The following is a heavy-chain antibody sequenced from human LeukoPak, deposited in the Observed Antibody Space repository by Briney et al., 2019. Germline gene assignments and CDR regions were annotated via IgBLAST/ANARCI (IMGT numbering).Heavy chain of an antibody. J-gene: IGHJ4*02. Sequence: SETLSLTCTVSGGSISSYYWSWIRQPPGKGLEWIGYIYYSGSTNYNPSLKSRVTISVDTSKNQFSLKLSSVTAADTAVYYCARRKYDFWSGYYTPYFDYWGQGTLVTVSS. V-gene: IGHV4-59*12. CDR3: ARRKYDFWSGYYTPYFDY. CDR1: GGSISSYY. D-gene: IGHD3-3*01. CDR2: IYYSGST.